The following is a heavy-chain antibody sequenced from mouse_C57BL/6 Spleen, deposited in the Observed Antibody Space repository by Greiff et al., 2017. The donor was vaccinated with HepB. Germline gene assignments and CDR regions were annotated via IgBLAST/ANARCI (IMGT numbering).Heavy chain of an antibody. V-gene: IGHV1-64*01. J-gene: IGHJ2*01. CDR3: ARRGFTTVVATDY. CDR1: GYTFTSYW. CDR2: IHPNSGST. Sequence: QVQLKQPGAELVKPGASVKLSCKASGYTFTSYWMHWVKQRPGQGLEWIGMIHPNSGSTNYNEKFKSKATLTVDKSSSTAYMQLSSLTSEDSAVYYCARRGFTTVVATDYWGQGTTLTVSS. D-gene: IGHD1-1*01.